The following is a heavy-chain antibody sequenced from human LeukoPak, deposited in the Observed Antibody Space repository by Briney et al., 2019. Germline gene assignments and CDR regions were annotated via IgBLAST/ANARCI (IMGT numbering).Heavy chain of an antibody. D-gene: IGHD3-22*01. CDR2: IYYSGST. Sequence: SETLSLTCTVSGGSISSSSYYWGWIRQPPGKGLEWIGSIYYSGSTYYNPSLKSRVTISVDTSKNQFSLKLSSVTAADTAVYYCARVEFGGDSSGYYRYYFDYWGQGTLVTVSS. CDR1: GGSISSSSYY. CDR3: ARVEFGGDSSGYYRYYFDY. V-gene: IGHV4-39*07. J-gene: IGHJ4*02.